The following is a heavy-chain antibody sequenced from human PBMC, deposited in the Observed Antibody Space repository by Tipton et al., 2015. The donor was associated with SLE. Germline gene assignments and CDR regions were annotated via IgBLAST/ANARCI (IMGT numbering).Heavy chain of an antibody. Sequence: TLSLTCSVSGDSLNNDYSWGWIRQPPGKGLEWIGTIYNPGSTYYNPSLKSRATISVDTSKNQFSLNLSSMSAADTAVYYCVREPLLYDDYGGGFDPWGQGTLATVSS. D-gene: IGHD4-23*01. CDR2: IYNPGST. J-gene: IGHJ5*02. CDR3: VREPLLYDDYGGGFDP. CDR1: GDSLNNDYS. V-gene: IGHV4-38-2*02.